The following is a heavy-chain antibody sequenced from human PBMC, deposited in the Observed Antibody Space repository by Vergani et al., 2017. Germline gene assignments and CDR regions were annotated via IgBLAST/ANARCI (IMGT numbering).Heavy chain of an antibody. CDR1: GFTFSSYA. J-gene: IGHJ6*02. Sequence: EVQLLESGGGLVQPGGSLRLSCEASGFTFSSYAMSWVRQAPGEGLDCVSAIRGSGGSKYYADSVKGRFTISRDNSKNTLYLQMNSLRAEDMAVYYCARDQQLRPYYYYYGMDVWGQGTTVTVSS. D-gene: IGHD5-18*01. CDR3: ARDQQLRPYYYYYGMDV. V-gene: IGHV3-23*01. CDR2: IRGSGGSK.